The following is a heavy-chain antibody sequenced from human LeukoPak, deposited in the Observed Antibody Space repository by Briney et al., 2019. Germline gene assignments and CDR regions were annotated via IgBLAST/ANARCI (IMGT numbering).Heavy chain of an antibody. Sequence: GGSLRLSCAASRFTLSNYNMNWVRQAPGKGLEWVSYISSSSSNIYYADSVKGRFTISRDNAKNSLYLQMNSLRAEDTAVYYCARDRGWLTFDYWGQGTLVTVSS. CDR2: ISSSSSNI. D-gene: IGHD6-19*01. V-gene: IGHV3-48*01. CDR3: ARDRGWLTFDY. J-gene: IGHJ4*02. CDR1: RFTLSNYN.